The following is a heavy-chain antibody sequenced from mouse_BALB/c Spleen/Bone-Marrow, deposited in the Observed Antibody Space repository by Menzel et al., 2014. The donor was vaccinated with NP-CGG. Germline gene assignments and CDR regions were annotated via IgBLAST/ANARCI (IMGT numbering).Heavy chain of an antibody. J-gene: IGHJ4*01. CDR1: GYTFTNYW. Sequence: QVQLQQPGAELVRPWASVKLSCKASGYTFTNYWINWVKQRPGQGLEWIGNIYPSDSYTNYNQKFKDKATLTVDKSSSTAYMQLSSPTSEDSAVYYCTRWLPYAMDYWGQGTSVTVSS. CDR3: TRWLPYAMDY. D-gene: IGHD2-2*01. V-gene: IGHV1-69*02. CDR2: IYPSDSYT.